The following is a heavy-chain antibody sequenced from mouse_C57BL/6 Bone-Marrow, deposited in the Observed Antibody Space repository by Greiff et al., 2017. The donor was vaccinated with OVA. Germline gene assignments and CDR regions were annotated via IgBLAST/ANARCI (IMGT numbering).Heavy chain of an antibody. V-gene: IGHV1-62-2*01. CDR1: GYTFTEYT. CDR2: FYPGSGSI. D-gene: IGHD1-1*01. Sequence: QVQLQQSGAELVKPGASVKLSCKASGYTFTEYTIHWVKQRSGQGLEWIGWFYPGSGSIKYNEKFKDKATLTADKSSSTAYMELSRLTSEDSAVYFCARHEGPSHYGSSYLYCDVWGTGTTVTVSS. J-gene: IGHJ1*03. CDR3: ARHEGPSHYGSSYLYCDV.